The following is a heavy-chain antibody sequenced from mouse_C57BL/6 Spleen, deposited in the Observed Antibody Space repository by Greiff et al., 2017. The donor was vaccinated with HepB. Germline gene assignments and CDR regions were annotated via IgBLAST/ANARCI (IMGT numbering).Heavy chain of an antibody. Sequence: VQLQQSGAELVRPGSSVKLSCKASGYTFTSYRMHWVKQRPIQGLEWIGNIDPSDSETHYNQKFKDKATLTVDKSSSTAYMQLSSLTSEDSAVYYCARTSYGSSYVVAYWGQGTLVTVSA. CDR2: IDPSDSET. V-gene: IGHV1-52*01. CDR1: GYTFTSYR. CDR3: ARTSYGSSYVVAY. D-gene: IGHD1-1*01. J-gene: IGHJ3*01.